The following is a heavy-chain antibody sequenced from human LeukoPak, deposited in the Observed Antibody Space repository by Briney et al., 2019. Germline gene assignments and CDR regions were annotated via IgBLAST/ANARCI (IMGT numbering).Heavy chain of an antibody. CDR3: ARSWTSRALFVGY. CDR2: MNPNSGNT. CDR1: GYTFTSYD. Sequence: ASVKVSCKASGYTFTSYDINWVRQATGQGLEWMGWMNPNSGNTAYAQKFQGRVTMTRNTSISTAYMELSSLRSEDTAVYYCARSWTSRALFVGYWGQGTLVTVSS. V-gene: IGHV1-8*01. J-gene: IGHJ4*02. D-gene: IGHD3/OR15-3a*01.